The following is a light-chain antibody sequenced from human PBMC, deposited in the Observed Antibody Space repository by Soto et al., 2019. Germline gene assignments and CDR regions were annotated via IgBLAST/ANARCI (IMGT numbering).Light chain of an antibody. Sequence: EVVLTQSPDTLSLSPWEIATLSCRASQGISSSYLAWYQQKPGQAPGLLIYAASNRATGIPDRFSGSGSGTDFTLTITRLEPEDFAVYYCQQYGSSLITFGQGTLLEI. CDR2: AAS. CDR3: QQYGSSLIT. CDR1: QGISSSY. J-gene: IGKJ5*01. V-gene: IGKV3-20*01.